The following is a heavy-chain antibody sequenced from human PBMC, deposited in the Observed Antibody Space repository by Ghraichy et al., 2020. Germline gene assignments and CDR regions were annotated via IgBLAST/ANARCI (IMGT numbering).Heavy chain of an antibody. D-gene: IGHD5-18*01. CDR1: GFTFSSYG. CDR2: IWYDGSNK. J-gene: IGHJ4*02. CDR3: ARARYSYAYWDY. V-gene: IGHV3-33*01. Sequence: GGSLRLSCAASGFTFSSYGMHWVRQAPGKGLEWVAVIWYDGSNKYYADSVKGRFTISRDNSKNTLYLQMNSLRAEDTAVYYCARARYSYAYWDYWGQGTLVTVSS.